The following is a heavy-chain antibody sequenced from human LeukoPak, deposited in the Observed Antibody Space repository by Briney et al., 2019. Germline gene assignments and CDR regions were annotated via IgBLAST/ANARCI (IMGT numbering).Heavy chain of an antibody. CDR1: GYTFTGYY. V-gene: IGHV1-2*02. Sequence: ASVKVSCKASGYTFTGYYIHWVRQAPGQGLEGMGWINPKRGGANYAQKFQGRVTMTRDTSINTAYMELSSLRYDDTALYYCARSPIAVLPAAIMSLRAPSDYWGQGTLVTVSS. CDR3: ARSPIAVLPAAIMSLRAPSDY. J-gene: IGHJ4*02. D-gene: IGHD2-2*02. CDR2: INPKRGGA.